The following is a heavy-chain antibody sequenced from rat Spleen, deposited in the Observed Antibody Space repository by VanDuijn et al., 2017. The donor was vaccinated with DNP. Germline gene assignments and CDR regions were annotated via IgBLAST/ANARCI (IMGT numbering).Heavy chain of an antibody. V-gene: IGHV5-25*01. Sequence: EVQLVESGGGLVQPGRSLKLSCAASGFTFSNYYMAWVRQAPKMGLEWVATISTSGSRTYYPDSVKGRFTISRDNAKSSLYLQMNSLKSEDTATYYCARGGYGYWFAYWGQGTLVTVSS. CDR2: ISTSGSRT. CDR3: ARGGYGYWFAY. D-gene: IGHD1-11*01. CDR1: GFTFSNYY. J-gene: IGHJ3*01.